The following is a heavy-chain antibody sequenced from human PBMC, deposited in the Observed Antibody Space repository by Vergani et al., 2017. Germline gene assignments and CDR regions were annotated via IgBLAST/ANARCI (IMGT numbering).Heavy chain of an antibody. V-gene: IGHV3-15*01. J-gene: IGHJ6*02. Sequence: EVQLVESGGGLVKPGGSLRLSCAASGFTFSNAWMSWVRQAPGKGLEWVGRIKSKTDGGTTDYAAPVKGRFTISRDDSKNTLYLQMNSLKTEDTAVYYCTRPYYDFWSGYPQSYYYYGMDVWGQGTTVTVSS. CDR1: GFTFSNAW. CDR2: IKSKTDGGTT. CDR3: TRPYYDFWSGYPQSYYYYGMDV. D-gene: IGHD3-3*01.